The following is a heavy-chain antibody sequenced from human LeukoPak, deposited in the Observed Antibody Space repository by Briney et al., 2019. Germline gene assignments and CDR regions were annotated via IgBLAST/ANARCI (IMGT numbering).Heavy chain of an antibody. CDR2: IYYSGST. D-gene: IGHD3-22*01. V-gene: IGHV4-59*08. J-gene: IGHJ4*02. CDR3: ARHSYDSSGYYTDY. CDR1: GGSINSYY. Sequence: SETLSLTCTVSGGSINSYYWSWIRQPPGKGLEWIGYIYYSGSTNYNPSLKSRVTISLDTSKNQFSLKLSSVTAADTAVYYCARHSYDSSGYYTDYWGQGTLVTVSS.